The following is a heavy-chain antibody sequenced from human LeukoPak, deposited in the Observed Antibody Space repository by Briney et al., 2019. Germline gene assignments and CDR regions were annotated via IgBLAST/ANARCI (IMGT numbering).Heavy chain of an antibody. J-gene: IGHJ4*02. V-gene: IGHV3-30*02. Sequence: GGSLRLSCAASGFTFSSYGMHWVRQAPGKGLEWVAFIRYDGSNKYYADSVKGRFTISRDNSKNTLYLQMNSLRAEDTAVYYCANSPRGYSYGTRQFDYWGQGTLVTVSS. D-gene: IGHD5-18*01. CDR3: ANSPRGYSYGTRQFDY. CDR2: IRYDGSNK. CDR1: GFTFSSYG.